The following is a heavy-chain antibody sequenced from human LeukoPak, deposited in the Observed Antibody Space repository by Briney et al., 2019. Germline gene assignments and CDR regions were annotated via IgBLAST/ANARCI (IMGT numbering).Heavy chain of an antibody. J-gene: IGHJ4*02. Sequence: GGSLRLSCAASGFTFDDYGMSWVRQAPGKGLEWVSGINWNGGSTGYADSVKGRFTISRDNAKNSLYLQMNSLRAEDTALYYCARDSLYSSSWHAGYFDYWGQGTLVTVSS. CDR3: ARDSLYSSSWHAGYFDY. V-gene: IGHV3-20*04. CDR2: INWNGGST. D-gene: IGHD6-13*01. CDR1: GFTFDDYG.